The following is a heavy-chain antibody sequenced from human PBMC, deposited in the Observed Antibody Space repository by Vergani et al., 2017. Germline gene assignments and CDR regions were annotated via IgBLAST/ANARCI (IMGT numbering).Heavy chain of an antibody. J-gene: IGHJ5*02. D-gene: IGHD2-2*01. CDR1: GYTFTYRY. V-gene: IGHV1-45*02. CDR3: ALAESSTSCINSVCITPKTGGWFDP. Sequence: QMQLVQSGAEVKKTGSSVKVSCKASGYTFTYRYLHWVRQAPGQALEWMGWITPFNGNTNYAQKFQDRVTITRDRSMSTAYMELSSLRSEDTAMYYCALAESSTSCINSVCITPKTGGWFDPWGQGTLLTVSS. CDR2: ITPFNGNT.